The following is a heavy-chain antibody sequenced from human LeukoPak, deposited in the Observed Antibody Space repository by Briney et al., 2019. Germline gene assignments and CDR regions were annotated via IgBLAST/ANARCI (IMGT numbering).Heavy chain of an antibody. J-gene: IGHJ4*02. Sequence: GGSLRLSCAASGFTFSSYWMHWVRQAPGKGLVWISRINSDGSSTIYADSVKGRFTMSRDNAKNTLFLQMNSLRAEDTAVYYCAKGETVTTTSFDYWGQGTLVTVSS. CDR3: AKGETVTTTSFDY. CDR1: GFTFSSYW. D-gene: IGHD4-17*01. V-gene: IGHV3-74*01. CDR2: INSDGSST.